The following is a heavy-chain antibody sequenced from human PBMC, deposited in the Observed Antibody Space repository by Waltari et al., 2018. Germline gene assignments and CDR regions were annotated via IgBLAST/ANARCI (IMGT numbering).Heavy chain of an antibody. V-gene: IGHV3-7*01. CDR3: ARDVGNVGGNY. Sequence: EVPLVESGGGLVQPGGSLRLSCLVSGFTFSAYLMSWVRHAPGKGLEWVANIKQDGSDIYYADSVKGRFTISRDNAKNSLYLQMNSLRAEDTAVYYCARDVGNVGGNYWGQGTLVTVSS. CDR1: GFTFSAYL. J-gene: IGHJ4*02. D-gene: IGHD3-10*01. CDR2: IKQDGSDI.